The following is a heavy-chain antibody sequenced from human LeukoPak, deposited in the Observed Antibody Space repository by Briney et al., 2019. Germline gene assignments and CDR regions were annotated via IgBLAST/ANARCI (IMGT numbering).Heavy chain of an antibody. Sequence: ASVKVSCSFSGFTITSYGIHWVQQSPGQGLEWMGWINPGNGSPSYAKKFQGRFTMTRDMSTTTAYTDLSSLTSEDVAVYYYVRQLRIVVVVGVTDYWGQGTLVTVSS. D-gene: IGHD2-15*01. CDR1: GFTITSYG. CDR3: VRQLRIVVVVGVTDY. CDR2: INPGNGSP. J-gene: IGHJ4*02. V-gene: IGHV1-38-4*01.